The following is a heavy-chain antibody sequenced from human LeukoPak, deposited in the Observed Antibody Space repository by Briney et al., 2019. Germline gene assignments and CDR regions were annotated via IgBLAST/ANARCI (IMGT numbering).Heavy chain of an antibody. J-gene: IGHJ4*02. CDR3: ARDIRRLGYCSGGSCFPVDY. D-gene: IGHD2-15*01. CDR1: GFTFSSYA. Sequence: GGSLRLPCAASGFTFSSYAMHWVRQAPGKGLEWVAVISYDGSNKYYADSVKGRFTISRDNSKNTLYLQMNSLRAEDTAVYYCARDIRRLGYCSGGSCFPVDYWGQGTLVTVSS. V-gene: IGHV3-30-3*01. CDR2: ISYDGSNK.